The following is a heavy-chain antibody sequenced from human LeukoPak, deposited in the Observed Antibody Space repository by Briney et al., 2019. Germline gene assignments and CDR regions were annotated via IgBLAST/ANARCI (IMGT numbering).Heavy chain of an antibody. D-gene: IGHD3-9*01. Sequence: ASVKVSCKASGGTFSSYAISWVRQAPGQGLEWMGGIIPIFGTANYAQKFQGRDTITADKSTSTAYMELSSLRSEDTAVYYCARVAYYDILTGDYYYYMDVWGKGTTVTVSS. CDR2: IIPIFGTA. V-gene: IGHV1-69*06. CDR3: ARVAYYDILTGDYYYYMDV. J-gene: IGHJ6*03. CDR1: GGTFSSYA.